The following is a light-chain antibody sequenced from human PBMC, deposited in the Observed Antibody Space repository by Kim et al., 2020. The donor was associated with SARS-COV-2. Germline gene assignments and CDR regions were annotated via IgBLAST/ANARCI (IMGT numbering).Light chain of an antibody. V-gene: IGLV3-1*01. CDR2: QDS. Sequence: SGSPGQTASITCSGDKLGDKYACWYQKKPGQSPVLVIYQDSKRTSGIPERFSGSNSGNTATLTISGTQAMDEADYYCQAWDSSTVVFGGGTQLTVL. CDR3: QAWDSSTVV. J-gene: IGLJ2*01. CDR1: KLGDKY.